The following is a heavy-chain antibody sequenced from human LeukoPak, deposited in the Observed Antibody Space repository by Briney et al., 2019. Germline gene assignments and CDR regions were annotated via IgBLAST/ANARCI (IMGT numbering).Heavy chain of an antibody. CDR3: ARDTALVVVVGELGMDV. J-gene: IGHJ6*02. CDR2: INPNSGGT. Sequence: ASVKVSCKASGYTFTGYYMHWVRPAPGQGLEWMGWINPNSGGTNYAQKFQGRVTMTRDTSISTAYMELSRLRSDDTAVYYCARDTALVVVVGELGMDVWGQGTTVTVSS. D-gene: IGHD3-22*01. V-gene: IGHV1-2*02. CDR1: GYTFTGYY.